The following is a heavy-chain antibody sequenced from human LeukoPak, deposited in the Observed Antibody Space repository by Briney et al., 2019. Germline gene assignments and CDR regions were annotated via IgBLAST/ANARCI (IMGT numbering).Heavy chain of an antibody. V-gene: IGHV4-30-4*01. D-gene: IGHD3-22*01. CDR3: AREADYYDSSGYYYSPLYYFDY. CDR1: GGSISSGDYY. J-gene: IGHJ4*02. Sequence: PSQTRSLTCTVSGGSISSGDYYWSWIRQPPGKGLEWIGYIYYSGSTYYNPSLKSRVTISVDTSKNQFSLKLSSVTAADTAVYYCAREADYYDSSGYYYSPLYYFDYWGQGTLVTVSS. CDR2: IYYSGST.